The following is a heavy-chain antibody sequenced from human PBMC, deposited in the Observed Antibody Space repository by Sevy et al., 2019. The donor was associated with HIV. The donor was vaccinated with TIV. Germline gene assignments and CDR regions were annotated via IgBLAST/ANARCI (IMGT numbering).Heavy chain of an antibody. V-gene: IGHV3-33*01. Sequence: GRSLRLSCAAAGFTFSNYAMHWVRQAPGKGLEWVAIIWSDGAYQYHGDSVKGRFTISRDNSKNTLYLQMNNVRVEDTAVYYCARGGYYYDNAAYYAFDSWGQGTLVTVSS. CDR3: ARGGYYYDNAAYYAFDS. J-gene: IGHJ4*02. CDR2: IWSDGAYQ. CDR1: GFTFSNYA. D-gene: IGHD3-22*01.